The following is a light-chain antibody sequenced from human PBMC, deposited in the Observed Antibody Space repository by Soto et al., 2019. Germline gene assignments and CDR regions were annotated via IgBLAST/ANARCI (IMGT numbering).Light chain of an antibody. J-gene: IGLJ2*01. Sequence: QSALTQPRSVSGSPGQSVTISCTGTSTNVGSYNFVSWYQQHPGKAPKFMIYDVSRRPSGVPDRFSGSRSGNTASLTISGVQAEDEADYYCCSYAGSYTLIFGGGTKLTAL. CDR2: DVS. V-gene: IGLV2-11*01. CDR3: CSYAGSYTLI. CDR1: STNVGSYNF.